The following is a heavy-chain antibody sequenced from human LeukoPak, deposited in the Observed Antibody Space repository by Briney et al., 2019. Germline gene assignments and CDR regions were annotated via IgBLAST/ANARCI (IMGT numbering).Heavy chain of an antibody. CDR2: IYYSGSA. CDR3: ASLGYCGGDCSTNWFDP. J-gene: IGHJ5*02. V-gene: IGHV4-39*01. Sequence: SETLSLTCTVSGGSISSSSYYWGWIRQPPGKGLEWIGIIYYSGSAYSNPSLKSRVTISVDTSKNQFSLKLSSVTAADTALYYCASLGYCGGDCSTNWFDPWGQGTLVTVSS. D-gene: IGHD2-21*02. CDR1: GGSISSSSYY.